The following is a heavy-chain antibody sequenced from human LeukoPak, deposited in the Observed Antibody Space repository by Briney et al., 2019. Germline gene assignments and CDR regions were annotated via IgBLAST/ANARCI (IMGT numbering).Heavy chain of an antibody. V-gene: IGHV1-2*02. D-gene: IGHD2-2*01. Sequence: ASVKVSCKASGYTFTVYYMHWVRQAPGQGLEWMGWINPNSGGTNYAQKFQGRVTMTRDTSISTAYMELSRLRSDDTAVYYCARVPNMVVVPAATNNWFDPWGQGTLVTVSS. CDR1: GYTFTVYY. CDR3: ARVPNMVVVPAATNNWFDP. CDR2: INPNSGGT. J-gene: IGHJ5*02.